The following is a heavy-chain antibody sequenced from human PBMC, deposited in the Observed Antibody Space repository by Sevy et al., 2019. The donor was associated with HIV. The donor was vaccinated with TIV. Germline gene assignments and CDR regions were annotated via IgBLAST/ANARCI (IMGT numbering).Heavy chain of an antibody. D-gene: IGHD3-16*01. CDR1: GFTVSNTY. V-gene: IGHV3-53*01. CDR3: ARNLGPRGTFDI. CDR2: LYSGGST. Sequence: GSLRLSCAASGFTVSNTYMSWVRQAPGKGLEWVSVLYSGGSTYYADSVKGRFTISRDNSKTTLYLQMNSLRAEDTAVYYWARNLGPRGTFDIWGQGTMVTVSS. J-gene: IGHJ3*02.